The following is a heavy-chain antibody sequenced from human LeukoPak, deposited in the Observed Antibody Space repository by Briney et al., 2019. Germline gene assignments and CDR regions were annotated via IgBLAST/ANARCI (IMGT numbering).Heavy chain of an antibody. V-gene: IGHV3-48*04. J-gene: IGHJ6*04. Sequence: GGSLRLSCEASGFTFNTYSMNWARQAPGKGLEWVSYISSSGSTIYYADSVKGRFTISRDNAKNSLYLQMNSLRAEDTAVYYCAELGITMIGGVWGKGTTVTISS. CDR3: AELGITMIGGV. CDR1: GFTFNTYS. D-gene: IGHD3-10*02. CDR2: ISSSGSTI.